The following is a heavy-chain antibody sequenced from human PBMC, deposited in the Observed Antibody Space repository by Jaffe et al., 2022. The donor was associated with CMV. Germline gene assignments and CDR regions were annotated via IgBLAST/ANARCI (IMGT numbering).Heavy chain of an antibody. Sequence: QVQLVQSGAEVKKPGASVKVSCETSGYTFTSYYIHWVRQAPGQGLEWMGVVNPNDGRTNYAQKFQGRVTMTRDTSTKTYFLELSSLRSEDTAMYYCARGHLRGLCDNTFCSFFDPWGQGTLVTVSS. V-gene: IGHV1-46*01. CDR1: GYTFTSYY. CDR3: ARGHLRGLCDNTFCSFFDP. J-gene: IGHJ5*02. D-gene: IGHD2-21*01. CDR2: VNPNDGRT.